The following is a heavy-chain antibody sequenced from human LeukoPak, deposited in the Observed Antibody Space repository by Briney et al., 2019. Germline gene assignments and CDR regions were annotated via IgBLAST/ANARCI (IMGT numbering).Heavy chain of an antibody. J-gene: IGHJ3*02. V-gene: IGHV3-23*01. Sequence: GGSLKLSCAASGFSLRAYDLIWVRQAPGKGLDWVSIINGGGDIMMYEDSVKGRFTISRDNSKNTFYLQMNSLRVEDTAVYYCAMRDRGYGLDIWGQGTMVTVSS. D-gene: IGHD3-10*01. CDR1: GFSLRAYD. CDR2: INGGGDIM. CDR3: AMRDRGYGLDI.